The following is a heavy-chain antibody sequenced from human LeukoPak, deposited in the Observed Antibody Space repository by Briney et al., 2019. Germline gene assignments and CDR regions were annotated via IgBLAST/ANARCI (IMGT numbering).Heavy chain of an antibody. CDR3: AREPRITGTAYFDY. CDR2: IKPSGGST. J-gene: IGHJ4*02. Sequence: ASVKVSCKASGYTFTSYYKHWVRQAPGQGLEWMGIIKPSGGSTSYAQKFQGRVTMTRDTSTNTVYMELSSLRSEDTAVYYCAREPRITGTAYFDYWGQGTLVTVSS. D-gene: IGHD1-7*01. CDR1: GYTFTSYY. V-gene: IGHV1-46*01.